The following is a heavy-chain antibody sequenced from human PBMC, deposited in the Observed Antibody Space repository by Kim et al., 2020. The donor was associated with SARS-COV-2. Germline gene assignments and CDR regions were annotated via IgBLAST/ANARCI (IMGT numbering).Heavy chain of an antibody. V-gene: IGHV5-51*01. D-gene: IGHD6-13*01. J-gene: IGHJ3*02. CDR3: ARQIAAAADAFDI. Sequence: SPSFQGQVTISADKSISTAYLQWSSLKASDTAMYYCARQIAAAADAFDIWGQGTMVTVSS.